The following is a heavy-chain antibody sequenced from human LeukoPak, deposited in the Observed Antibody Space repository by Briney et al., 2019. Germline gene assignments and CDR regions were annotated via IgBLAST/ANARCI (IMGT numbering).Heavy chain of an antibody. CDR2: ISYDGSNK. Sequence: ARSLRLSCAASGFTFTNYAMHWVRQTPGKGLEWVAVISYDGSNKYYADSVKGRFNISRDSSKNTLYLQMNCLSPEDTAVYYCGREAAATPYFDFWGQGTLVTVSS. CDR3: GREAAATPYFDF. D-gene: IGHD2-15*01. CDR1: GFTFTNYA. V-gene: IGHV3-30-3*01. J-gene: IGHJ4*02.